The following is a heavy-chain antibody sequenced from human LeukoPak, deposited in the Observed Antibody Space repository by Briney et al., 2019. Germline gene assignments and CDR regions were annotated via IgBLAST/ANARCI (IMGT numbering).Heavy chain of an antibody. CDR2: INHNSGGT. Sequence: GASVKVSCKASGYTFTSYGISWVRQAPGQGLEWMGWINHNSGGTNYAQKFQGRVTMTRDTSISTAYMELSRLRSDDTAVYYCARDGSVSYEEPWYNWFDPWGQGTLVTVSS. CDR1: GYTFTSYG. CDR3: ARDGSVSYEEPWYNWFDP. V-gene: IGHV1-2*02. J-gene: IGHJ5*02. D-gene: IGHD3-10*01.